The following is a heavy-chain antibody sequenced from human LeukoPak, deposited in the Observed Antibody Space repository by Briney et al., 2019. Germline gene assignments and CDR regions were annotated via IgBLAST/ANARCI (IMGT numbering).Heavy chain of an antibody. CDR3: ARRLAYYDYVWGSYRSHGILDY. CDR2: INHSGST. D-gene: IGHD3-16*02. J-gene: IGHJ4*02. Sequence: SETLSLTCAVYGGSFSGYYWSWIRQPPGKGLEWIGEINHSGSTNYNPSLKSRVTISVDTSKNQFSLKLSSVTAADTAVYYCARRLAYYDYVWGSYRSHGILDYWGQGTLVTVSS. CDR1: GGSFSGYY. V-gene: IGHV4-34*01.